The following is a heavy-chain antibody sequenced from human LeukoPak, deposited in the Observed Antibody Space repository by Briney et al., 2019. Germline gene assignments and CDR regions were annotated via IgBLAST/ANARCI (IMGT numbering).Heavy chain of an antibody. Sequence: SETLSLTCSVSGGSISSSSSYWGWIRQPPGKGLEWIGSIYYSGGSFDNPALKSQVSISIDTSKNQFSLRLTSVTAADTAVYYCTRQTGSGLFILPGGQGTLVTVSS. CDR1: GGSISSSSSY. V-gene: IGHV4-39*01. CDR3: TRQTGSGLFILP. J-gene: IGHJ4*02. CDR2: IYYSGGS. D-gene: IGHD3/OR15-3a*01.